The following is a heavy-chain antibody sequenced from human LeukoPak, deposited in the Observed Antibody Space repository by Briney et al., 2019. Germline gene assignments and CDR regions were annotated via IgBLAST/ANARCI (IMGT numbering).Heavy chain of an antibody. CDR1: GFTFSSYS. D-gene: IGHD6-19*01. J-gene: IGHJ4*02. CDR2: ISSSSSYI. V-gene: IGHV3-21*01. Sequence: GGSLRLSCAASGFTFSSYSMNWVRQAPGKGLEWVSSISSSSSYIYYADSVKGRFTISRDNAKNSLYLQMNSPRAEDTAVYYCARDVIAVAGTSWGQGTLVTVSS. CDR3: ARDVIAVAGTS.